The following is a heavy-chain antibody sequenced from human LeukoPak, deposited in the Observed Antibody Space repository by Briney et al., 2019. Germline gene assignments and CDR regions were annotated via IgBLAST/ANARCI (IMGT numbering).Heavy chain of an antibody. CDR2: ASTAGSYM. CDR1: GFTFSRYT. CDR3: ARDRDDFWSGYYDNLDS. Sequence: GGSLRLSCAASGFTFSRYTMNWVRQAQGKGLEWVSSASTAGSYMFYADSVKGRFTISRDNAKNSLYLQMNNLSAEDTAVYYCARDRDDFWSGYYDNLDSWGQGTRVTVSP. V-gene: IGHV3-21*01. D-gene: IGHD3-3*01. J-gene: IGHJ4*02.